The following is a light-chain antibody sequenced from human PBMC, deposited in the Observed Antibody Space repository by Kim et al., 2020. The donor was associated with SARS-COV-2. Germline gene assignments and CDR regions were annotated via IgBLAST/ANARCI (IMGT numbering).Light chain of an antibody. J-gene: IGLJ2*01. CDR3: QSHNDLNTHQI. CDR1: SGSSARSY. V-gene: IGLV6-57*03. CDR2: EDN. Sequence: VTHASTRSSGSSARSYVHRYHQHPGSAPTIVIYEDNQRPSGVPSRFSASIDSSSNSASLTISGLKTEDEADYYCQSHNDLNTHQIFGGGTQLTVL.